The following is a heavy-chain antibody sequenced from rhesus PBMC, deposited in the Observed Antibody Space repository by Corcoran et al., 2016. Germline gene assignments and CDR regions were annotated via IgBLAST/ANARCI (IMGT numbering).Heavy chain of an antibody. CDR1: GGSISDDYY. V-gene: IGHV4-106*01. CDR2: IYGSGGGT. D-gene: IGHD6-31*01. J-gene: IGHJ4*01. CDR3: ARGGREAAAHYFDY. Sequence: QVQLQESGPGLVKPSETLSLTCAVSGGSISDDYYWSWIRQPPGKGLEWIVYIYGSGGGTNYNPSLMNRGTISIDTSKNQFSLKLSYVTAADTAVYYCARGGREAAAHYFDYWGQGVLVTVSS.